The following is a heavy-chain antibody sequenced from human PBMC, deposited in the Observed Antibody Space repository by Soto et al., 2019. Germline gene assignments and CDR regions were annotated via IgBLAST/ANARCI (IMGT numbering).Heavy chain of an antibody. J-gene: IGHJ3*02. D-gene: IGHD2-2*01. CDR2: ISAYSGDT. Sequence: QVQLVQSGAEVKKPGASVKVSCKASGYRFTHYGISWVRQAPGQGLEWMGRISAYSGDTNYAQKFQGRVSMTTDTSTSTAYMELRSLRSDDTAVYCCARAGFLVVPTATVGTFDIWGQGTMVTVSS. CDR1: GYRFTHYG. V-gene: IGHV1-18*01. CDR3: ARAGFLVVPTATVGTFDI.